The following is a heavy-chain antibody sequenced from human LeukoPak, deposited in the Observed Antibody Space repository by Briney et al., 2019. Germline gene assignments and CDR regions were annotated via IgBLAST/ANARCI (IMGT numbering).Heavy chain of an antibody. J-gene: IGHJ4*02. CDR3: ARDGYYGSGSSNDY. V-gene: IGHV1-69*04. CDR2: TIPILGIA. CDR1: GGTFSSYA. Sequence: ASVKVSCKASGGTFSSYAISWVRQAPGQGLEWMGRTIPILGIANYAQKFQGRVTITADKSTSTAYMELSSLRSEDTAVYYCARDGYYGSGSSNDYWGQGTLVTVS. D-gene: IGHD3-10*01.